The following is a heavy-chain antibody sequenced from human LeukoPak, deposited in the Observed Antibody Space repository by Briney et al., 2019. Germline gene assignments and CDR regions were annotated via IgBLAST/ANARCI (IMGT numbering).Heavy chain of an antibody. CDR2: ISAYNGNT. D-gene: IGHD2-15*01. J-gene: IGHJ1*01. Sequence: ASVKVSCKASGYTFTSYGISWVRQAPGQGLEWMGWISAYNGNTNYAQKLQGRVTMTTDTSTSTAYMELRSLRSDDTAVYYCARDCSGGSCYGYFQHWARAPWSPSPQ. V-gene: IGHV1-18*01. CDR3: ARDCSGGSCYGYFQH. CDR1: GYTFTSYG.